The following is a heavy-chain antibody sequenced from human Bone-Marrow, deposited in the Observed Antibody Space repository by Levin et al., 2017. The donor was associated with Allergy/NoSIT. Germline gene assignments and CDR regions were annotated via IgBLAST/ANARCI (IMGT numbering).Heavy chain of an antibody. J-gene: IGHJ4*02. CDR2: IISSSNTK. D-gene: IGHD1-20*01. Sequence: GGSLRLSCAASGFTFSRYSMHWVRQAPGKGLEWVSYIISSSNTKDYADSVKGRFTISRDNAKNSLYLQMNSLRDEDTAVYYCAREDNLNAKRALDYWGQGTLVTVSA. V-gene: IGHV3-48*02. CDR1: GFTFSRYS. CDR3: AREDNLNAKRALDY.